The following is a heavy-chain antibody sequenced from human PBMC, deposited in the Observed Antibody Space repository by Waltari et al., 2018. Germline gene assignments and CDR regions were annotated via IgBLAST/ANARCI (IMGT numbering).Heavy chain of an antibody. CDR2: INYDGSQK. D-gene: IGHD2-2*01. CDR3: AKSRGCEY. J-gene: IGHJ4*02. Sequence: EVELVEPGVDMAPPGGSLRLSCSASGVTFSRYWMSWVRQTPGKVREWVANINYDGSQKYYAVSVKGRGTTSRDNAKNSVYLQMHGLRVEDTAMYYCAKSRGCEYWGQGALVTVSS. CDR1: GVTFSRYW. V-gene: IGHV3-7*01.